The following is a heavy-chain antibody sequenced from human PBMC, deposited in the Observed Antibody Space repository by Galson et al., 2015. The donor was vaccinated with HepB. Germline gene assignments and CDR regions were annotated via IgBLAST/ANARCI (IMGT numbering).Heavy chain of an antibody. CDR3: AREAVEMATISFYYYFDY. V-gene: IGHV1-69*04. CDR2: IIPILGIA. CDR1: GGTFSSYA. J-gene: IGHJ4*02. Sequence: SVKVSCKASGGTFSSYAISWVRQAPGQGLEWMGRIIPILGIANYAQKFQGRVTITADKSTSTAYMELSSLRSEDTAVYYCAREAVEMATISFYYYFDYWGQGTLVTVSS. D-gene: IGHD5-24*01.